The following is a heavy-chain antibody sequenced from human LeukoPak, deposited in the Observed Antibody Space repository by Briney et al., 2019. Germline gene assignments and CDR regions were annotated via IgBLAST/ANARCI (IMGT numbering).Heavy chain of an antibody. CDR3: ARDKSIPNLDAFDI. CDR2: IKQDRSEK. CDR1: GFIFRRYW. V-gene: IGHV3-7*05. D-gene: IGHD1-14*01. Sequence: PGGSLRLSCAASGFIFRRYWMTWVRQAPGKGLEWVANIKQDRSEKNYLDSVRGRFTISRDDARNSLYLQMDSLRVEDTAVYYCARDKSIPNLDAFDIWGQGTMVTVSS. J-gene: IGHJ3*02.